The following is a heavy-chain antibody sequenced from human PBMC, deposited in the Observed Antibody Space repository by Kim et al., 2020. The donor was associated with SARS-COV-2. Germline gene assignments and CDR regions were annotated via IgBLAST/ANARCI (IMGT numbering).Heavy chain of an antibody. V-gene: IGHV4-31*03. CDR1: GGSISSGGYY. D-gene: IGHD2-15*01. CDR3: AGDDLKNPVPVGYYYYFVMAG. Sequence: SETLSLTCTVSGGSISSGGYYWSWIRQHPGKGLEWIGYIYYSGSTYYTPSLKSRVTISVDTSKNQFSLKLSSVTAADTAVYYCAGDDLKNPVPVGYYYYFVMAGGRQQTTATVYS. J-gene: IGHJ6*01. CDR2: IYYSGST.